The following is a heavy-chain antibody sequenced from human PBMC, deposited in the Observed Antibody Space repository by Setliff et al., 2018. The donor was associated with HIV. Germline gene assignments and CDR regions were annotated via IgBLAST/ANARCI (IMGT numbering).Heavy chain of an antibody. Sequence: SETLSLTCGVYGGSFSGLSWSWIRQTPEKGLEWIGQINDSGSTNYNPSLRSRVTMSIDTSKGQFSLRLISLSAADTGVYYCARLYYLVGNWFDPWGQGTLVTVSS. V-gene: IGHV4-34*01. CDR1: GGSFSGLS. J-gene: IGHJ5*02. D-gene: IGHD2-2*01. CDR3: ARLYYLVGNWFDP. CDR2: INDSGST.